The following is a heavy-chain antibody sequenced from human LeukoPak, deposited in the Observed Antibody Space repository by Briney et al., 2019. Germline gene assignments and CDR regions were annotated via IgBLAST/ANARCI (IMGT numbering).Heavy chain of an antibody. V-gene: IGHV4-38-2*01. Sequence: GSLRLSCAASGFIFSGYWMTWVRQPPGKGLQWIGSIYSGGSTYYNPSLKSRVTISVDTSKNQFSLTLTSVTAADTAVYYCARGYYGGFDYWGQGTLVTVSS. CDR2: IYSGGST. CDR1: GFIFSGYW. D-gene: IGHD3-10*01. CDR3: ARGYYGGFDY. J-gene: IGHJ4*02.